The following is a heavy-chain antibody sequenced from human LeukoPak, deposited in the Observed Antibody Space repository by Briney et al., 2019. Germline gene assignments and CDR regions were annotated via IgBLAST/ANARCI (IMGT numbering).Heavy chain of an antibody. CDR1: DGSLNSCY. V-gene: IGHV4-59*01. CDR3: ARGRSNYYGMDV. D-gene: IGHD1-26*01. J-gene: IGHJ6*02. Sequence: SETLSLTCSVSDGSLNSCYWNWIRRPPGKGLEWIGYIYYNGNTNYSPSLKSRVTMSVDTSKNLFSLKVSSVTAADTAVYYCARGRSNYYGMDVWGQGTTVTVSS. CDR2: IYYNGNT.